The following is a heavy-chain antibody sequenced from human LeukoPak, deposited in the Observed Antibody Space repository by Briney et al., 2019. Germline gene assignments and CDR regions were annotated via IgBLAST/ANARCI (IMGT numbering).Heavy chain of an antibody. Sequence: AGGSLRLSCAASGFTFSAYSMNWVRQAPGKGLEWVSCISSSSSYIYYADSVKGRFTISRDNPQNSLYLQMSSLRAEDTAVYYCLKVPNYSSGYWGQGTLVTVSS. D-gene: IGHD6-25*01. J-gene: IGHJ4*02. V-gene: IGHV3-21*01. CDR2: ISSSSSYI. CDR3: LKVPNYSSGY. CDR1: GFTFSAYS.